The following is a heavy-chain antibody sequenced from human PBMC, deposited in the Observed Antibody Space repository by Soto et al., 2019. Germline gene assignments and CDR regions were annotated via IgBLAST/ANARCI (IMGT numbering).Heavy chain of an antibody. D-gene: IGHD3-10*02. J-gene: IGHJ4*02. Sequence: QITLKESGPTLVKPTQPLTLTCTFSGFSLSSSGVTVGWMRQPPGQALEWLALINWNEAQRYRPSLQSRISIPADSSKNQVVLTMNNMDPVDTATYYCALSVYVYGVSSFDFWGQGTLVTVSS. V-gene: IGHV2-5*01. CDR3: ALSVYVYGVSSFDF. CDR2: INWNEAQ. CDR1: GFSLSSSGVT.